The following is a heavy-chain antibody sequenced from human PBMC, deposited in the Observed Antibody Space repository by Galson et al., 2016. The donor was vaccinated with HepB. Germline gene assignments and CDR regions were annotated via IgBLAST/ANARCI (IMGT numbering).Heavy chain of an antibody. D-gene: IGHD1-26*01. V-gene: IGHV3-23*01. J-gene: IGHJ4*02. Sequence: SLRLSCAAFGFTFSSHAMSWVRQSPGEGLEWVSSISSSGEHISYADSVKGRFTISRDNSKNTVSLLMSSLRADDTAIYYCAKVGFSDLDYWGQGTLVTVFS. CDR2: ISSSGEHI. CDR3: AKVGFSDLDY. CDR1: GFTFSSHA.